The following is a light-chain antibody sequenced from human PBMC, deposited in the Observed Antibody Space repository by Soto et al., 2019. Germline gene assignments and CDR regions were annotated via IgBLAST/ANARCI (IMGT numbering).Light chain of an antibody. CDR2: KAS. Sequence: DTQMTQSPSTLSASVGDRVTITCRASQSISNWLAWYQQRPGRAPKLLIYKASNLQSGVPSRFSGGGSGKDFTLTINSLRPVVFAIYYCKQYIIFSPTFGKGTRVNFK. V-gene: IGKV1-5*03. CDR3: KQYIIFSPT. CDR1: QSISNW. J-gene: IGKJ1*01.